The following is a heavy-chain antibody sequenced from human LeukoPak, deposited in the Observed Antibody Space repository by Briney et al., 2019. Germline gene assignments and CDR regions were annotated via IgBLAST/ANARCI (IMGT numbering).Heavy chain of an antibody. CDR2: ISWNSGSI. D-gene: IGHD3-22*01. V-gene: IGHV3-9*01. CDR3: AKDAGNYYDSSGYSYYFDY. J-gene: IGHJ4*02. Sequence: GGSLRLSCAASGFTFDDYAMPWVRQAPGKGLEWVSGISWNSGSIGYADSVKGRFTISRDNAKNSLYLQMNSLRAEDTALYYCAKDAGNYYDSSGYSYYFDYWGQGTLVTVS. CDR1: GFTFDDYA.